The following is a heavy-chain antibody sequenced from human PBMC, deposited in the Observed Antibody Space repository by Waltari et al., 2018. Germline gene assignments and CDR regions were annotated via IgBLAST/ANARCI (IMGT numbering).Heavy chain of an antibody. V-gene: IGHV1-18*01. CDR2: INDYSGNT. J-gene: IGHJ4*02. CDR3: ARDSRHVVFGVLIQHSFDC. D-gene: IGHD3-3*01. Sequence: QVQLVQYGAEVKKPGAAVKVSCKASVYTFNDYGISWVRQDPGHGLEWMGWINDYSGNTNDAPQVQGRGTMTTDTSTGTAYMELRSLRSDDTAVYYCARDSRHVVFGVLIQHSFDCWGQGILVTVSS. CDR1: VYTFNDYG.